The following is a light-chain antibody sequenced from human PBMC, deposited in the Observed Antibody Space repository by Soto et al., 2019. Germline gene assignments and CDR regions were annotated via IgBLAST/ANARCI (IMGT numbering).Light chain of an antibody. CDR3: KSYAGNNTYV. Sequence: QSALTQPPSASGSPGQSVTISCTGTKSDIGVYDFVSWYQHHPGKAPRLIIYEVVQRPSGVPDRFSGSKSGNTAALTVSGLQAADEADYLWKSYAGNNTYVVGSGTKVTVL. V-gene: IGLV2-8*01. J-gene: IGLJ1*01. CDR2: EVV. CDR1: KSDIGVYDF.